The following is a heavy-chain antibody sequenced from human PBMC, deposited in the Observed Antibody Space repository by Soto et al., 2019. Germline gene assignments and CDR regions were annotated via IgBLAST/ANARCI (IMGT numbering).Heavy chain of an antibody. D-gene: IGHD3-3*01. J-gene: IGHJ5*02. CDR1: GGSVSSYF. V-gene: IGHV4-4*07. CDR2: IYTSGST. CDR3: ARDLHDSDWFDP. Sequence: QVQLQESGPGLVRPSETLSLTCTVSGGSVSSYFWNWIRKPAGKGLEWIGRIYTSGSTNFNPSLKSRVTMSVDTSNNQFFLKLSSVTAADTAVYYCARDLHDSDWFDPWGHVTLVTVSS.